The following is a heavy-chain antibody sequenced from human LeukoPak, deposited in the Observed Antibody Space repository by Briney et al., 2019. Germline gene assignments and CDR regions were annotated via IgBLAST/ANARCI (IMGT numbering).Heavy chain of an antibody. CDR1: GFTFGDYA. D-gene: IGHD3-22*01. CDR3: TRVPIRTVTMIAVIWGHDAFDI. V-gene: IGHV3-49*03. Sequence: GGSLRLSCTASGFTFGDYAMTWFRQAPGKGLEWVGFIRSKAYGGATEYAASVKGRFTISRDDSKSVAYLQMNSLTPEDTAVYFCTRVPIRTVTMIAVIWGHDAFDIWGQGTMVTVSS. CDR2: IRSKAYGGAT. J-gene: IGHJ3*02.